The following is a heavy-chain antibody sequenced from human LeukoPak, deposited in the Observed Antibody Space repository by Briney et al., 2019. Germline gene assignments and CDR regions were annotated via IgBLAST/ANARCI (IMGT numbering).Heavy chain of an antibody. CDR3: ARRGGYNRLDFDY. CDR2: IYPGDSDT. J-gene: IGHJ4*02. CDR1: GYSFTSSW. V-gene: IGHV5-51*01. Sequence: GESLQISCQGSGYSFTSSWIGWVRQMTGKGLEWMGIIYPGDSDTRYTPSFQGQVTISADKSISTAYLQWSSLKASDTAMYYCARRGGYNRLDFDYWGQGTLVTVSS. D-gene: IGHD5-24*01.